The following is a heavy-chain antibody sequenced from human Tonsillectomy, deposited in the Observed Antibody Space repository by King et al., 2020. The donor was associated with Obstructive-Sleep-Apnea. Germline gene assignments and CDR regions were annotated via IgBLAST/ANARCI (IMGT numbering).Heavy chain of an antibody. CDR1: GFSLSTSGVG. CDR2: IYWDDDK. V-gene: IGHV2-5*02. Sequence: TLKESGPTLVKPTQTLTLTCTFSGFSLSTSGVGVGWIRQPPGKALEWLALIYWDDDKLYSPSLKSRLTITKDPSKNQVALTMTNMDPVDTATYYCAHRRGWTYYFDYWGQGTLVTVSS. J-gene: IGHJ4*02. D-gene: IGHD3/OR15-3a*01. CDR3: AHRRGWTYYFDY.